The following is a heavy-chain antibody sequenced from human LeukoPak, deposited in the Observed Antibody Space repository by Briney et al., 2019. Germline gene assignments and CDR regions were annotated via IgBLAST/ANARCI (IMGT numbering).Heavy chain of an antibody. CDR3: ARDVNLRHSSGGGDY. Sequence: GASVKVSCKASGYTFIGYYMHWVRQAPGQGLEWMGWINPNSGGTNYAQKFQGRVTMTRDTSISTAYMELSRLRSDDTAVYYCARDVNLRHSSGGGDYWGQGTLVTVSS. CDR2: INPNSGGT. V-gene: IGHV1-2*02. J-gene: IGHJ4*02. D-gene: IGHD6-19*01. CDR1: GYTFIGYY.